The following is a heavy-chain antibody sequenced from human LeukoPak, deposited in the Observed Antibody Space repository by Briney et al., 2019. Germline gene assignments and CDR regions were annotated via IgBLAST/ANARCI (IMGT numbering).Heavy chain of an antibody. CDR3: AKEQGQQLVLNPFDY. CDR1: GFTFSSYA. V-gene: IGHV3-23*01. D-gene: IGHD6-13*01. CDR2: ISGSGGST. J-gene: IGHJ4*02. Sequence: GSLRLSRAASGFTFSSYAMSWVRQAPGKGLEWVSAISGSGGSTYYADSVKSRFTISRDNSKNTLYLQMNSLRAEDTAVYYCAKEQGQQLVLNPFDYWGQGTLVTVSS.